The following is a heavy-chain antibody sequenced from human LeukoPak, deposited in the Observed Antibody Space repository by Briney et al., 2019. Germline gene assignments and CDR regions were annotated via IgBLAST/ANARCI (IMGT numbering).Heavy chain of an antibody. J-gene: IGHJ3*02. CDR1: GYTFTNYA. Sequence: ASAKVSCKASGYTFTNYAMNWVRQAPGQGLEWMGWINTNTGNPTYAQGFTGRFVFSLDTSVSTAYLQISSLKAEDTAVYYCARARSAWASDAFDIWGQGTMVTVSS. CDR2: INTNTGNP. CDR3: ARARSAWASDAFDI. V-gene: IGHV7-4-1*02. D-gene: IGHD6-19*01.